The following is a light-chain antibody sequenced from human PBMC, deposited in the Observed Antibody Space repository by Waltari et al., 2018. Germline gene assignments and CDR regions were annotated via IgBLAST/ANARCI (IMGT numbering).Light chain of an antibody. J-gene: IGKJ2*01. CDR3: QQYNTYSS. V-gene: IGKV1-5*03. Sequence: DIQMTQSPSSLSASVGDRVTITCQASQSISNWLAWYQQKPGKAPILLIYKASILKSGVPSRFSGSGSETQFTLTISSLQPGDFATYYCQQYNTYSSFGQGTKLEI. CDR2: KAS. CDR1: QSISNW.